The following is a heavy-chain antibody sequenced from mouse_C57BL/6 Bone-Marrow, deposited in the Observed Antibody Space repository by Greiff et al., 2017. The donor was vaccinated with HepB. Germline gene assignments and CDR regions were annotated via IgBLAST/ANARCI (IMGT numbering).Heavy chain of an antibody. CDR3: ASNWGPYYFDY. CDR2: IHPNSGST. Sequence: QVQLQQPGAELVKPGASVKLSCKASGYTFTSYWMHWVKQRPGQGLEWVGMIHPNSGSTNYNEKFKSKATLTVDKSSSSAYMQLSSLTSEDSAVYYCASNWGPYYFDYWGQGTTLTVSS. J-gene: IGHJ2*01. V-gene: IGHV1-64*01. D-gene: IGHD4-1*01. CDR1: GYTFTSYW.